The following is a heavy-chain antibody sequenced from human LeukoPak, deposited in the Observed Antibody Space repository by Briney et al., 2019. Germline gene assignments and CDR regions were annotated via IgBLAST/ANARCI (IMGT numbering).Heavy chain of an antibody. Sequence: GGSLRLSCAASGFTFSSYSMNWVRQAPGKGREWVSSISSSSSYIYYADSVKGRFTISRDNAKNSLYLQMSSLRAEDTAVYYCARVEVMVRGVGGFDYWGQGTLVTVSS. V-gene: IGHV3-21*01. CDR1: GFTFSSYS. CDR2: ISSSSSYI. CDR3: ARVEVMVRGVGGFDY. D-gene: IGHD3-10*01. J-gene: IGHJ4*02.